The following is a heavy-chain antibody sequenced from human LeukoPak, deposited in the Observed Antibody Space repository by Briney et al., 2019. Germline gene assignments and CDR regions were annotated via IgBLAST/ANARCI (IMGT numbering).Heavy chain of an antibody. CDR1: GFTFSSYG. D-gene: IGHD5-18*01. CDR3: AKDRYSYAFEYSDS. J-gene: IGHJ4*02. CDR2: ISNDGSKK. V-gene: IGHV3-30*18. Sequence: GGSLRLSCTASGFTFSSYGMHWVRQAPGKGLDWVAVISNDGSKKYYADSVKGRFTISRDNSKNTLSLQVSSLRTEDTAVYYCAKDRYSYAFEYSDSWGQGTLVTVSS.